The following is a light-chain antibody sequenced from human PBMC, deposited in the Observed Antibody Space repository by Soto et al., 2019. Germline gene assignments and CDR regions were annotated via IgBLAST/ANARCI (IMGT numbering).Light chain of an antibody. V-gene: IGKV3-20*01. CDR2: SAS. J-gene: IGKJ3*01. CDR1: QAISSNC. Sequence: ERVMTQSPATPSLSPGETATLSCRASQAISSNCLVWYQVKSGRAPRVLIHSASIRATDIPDRFSGGGSGTDFSLTISRLQREDFAVYYCQHCGSPPFPFGPVTKVAI. CDR3: QHCGSPPFP.